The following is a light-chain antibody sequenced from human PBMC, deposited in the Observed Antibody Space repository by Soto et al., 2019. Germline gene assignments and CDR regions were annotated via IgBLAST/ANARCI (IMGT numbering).Light chain of an antibody. CDR1: QNVFSN. Sequence: IVLRQSPATLSVSPDESAILSCGASQNVFSNLAWYQQKPGQAPRLLIYGASTRATGVPARFSGSGSGTEFTLTISRLEPEDFAVYYCQHYDNTPPSITFGPGTKVDIK. CDR2: GAS. V-gene: IGKV3D-15*02. CDR3: QHYDNTPPSIT. J-gene: IGKJ3*01.